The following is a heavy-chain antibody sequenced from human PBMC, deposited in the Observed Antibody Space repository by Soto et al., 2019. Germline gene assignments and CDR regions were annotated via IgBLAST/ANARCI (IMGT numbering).Heavy chain of an antibody. V-gene: IGHV4-59*08. CDR3: TRANYFDY. Sequence: PSETLSLTCTVSGGSINNHYWSWFRQPPGMGLEWIGDIYYTGSTNYNPSLKGRVTISVDTSRNKFSLKLSSVTAADTAVYYCTRANYFDYWGQGTLVTVSS. CDR2: IYYTGST. D-gene: IGHD2-8*01. CDR1: GGSINNHY. J-gene: IGHJ4*02.